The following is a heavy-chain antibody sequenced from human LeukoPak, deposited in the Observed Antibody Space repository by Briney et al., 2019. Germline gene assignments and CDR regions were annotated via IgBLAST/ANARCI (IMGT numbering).Heavy chain of an antibody. D-gene: IGHD5-18*01. CDR1: GFTFSSSA. V-gene: IGHV3-23*01. CDR2: IRSGGRRT. CDR3: AKDQLWEVPHYCDH. Sequence: PGGSLRLSCTASGFTFSSSAMAWVRQAPGKGLERVSGIRSGGRRTFYADSVKGRFTISRDNSKNTLYLQMNSLRAEDSATYYCAKDQLWEVPHYCDHWGQGILVTVSS. J-gene: IGHJ4*02.